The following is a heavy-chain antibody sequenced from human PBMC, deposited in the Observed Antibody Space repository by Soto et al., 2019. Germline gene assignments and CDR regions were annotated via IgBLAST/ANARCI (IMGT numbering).Heavy chain of an antibody. Sequence: QLQLQESGPGLVKPSETLSLTCTVSGGSISSSSYYWGWIRQPPGKGLEWIGSIYYSGSTYYNPSLKRRVTICVDTSKNQSSLKLSCVTAADTAVYYCARPRDIAVAAGFDYWGQGTLVTVS. J-gene: IGHJ4*02. CDR1: GGSISSSSYY. V-gene: IGHV4-39*01. D-gene: IGHD6-19*01. CDR2: IYYSGST. CDR3: ARPRDIAVAAGFDY.